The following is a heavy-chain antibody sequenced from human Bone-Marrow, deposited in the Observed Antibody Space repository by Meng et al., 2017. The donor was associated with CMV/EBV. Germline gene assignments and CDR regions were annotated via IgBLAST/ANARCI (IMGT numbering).Heavy chain of an antibody. D-gene: IGHD3-3*01. V-gene: IGHV5-51*01. CDR2: IYPGDSDT. CDR3: ARSYYDFWSGYSTYYYYGMDV. J-gene: IGHJ6*02. Sequence: ESLKISCKGSGYSFTSYWIGWVRQMPGKGLEWMGIIYPGDSDTRYSPSFQGQVTISADKSISTAYLQWSSLKASDTAMYYCARSYYDFWSGYSTYYYYGMDVWGQGTTVTVSS. CDR1: GYSFTSYW.